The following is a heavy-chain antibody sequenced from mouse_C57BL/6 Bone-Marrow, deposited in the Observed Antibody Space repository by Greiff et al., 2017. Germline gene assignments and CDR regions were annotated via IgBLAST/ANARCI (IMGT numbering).Heavy chain of an antibody. CDR2: IHPSDSDT. Sequence: QVQLQQPGAELVKPGASVKVSCKASGYTFTSYWMHWVKQSPGQGLEWIGRIHPSDSDTNYNQKFKGKATLTVDKSSSTAYMQLSSLTSEDSAVYDGAIIYGSRYYYAMDYWGQGTSVTVSS. J-gene: IGHJ4*01. V-gene: IGHV1-74*01. CDR1: GYTFTSYW. CDR3: AIIYGSRYYYAMDY. D-gene: IGHD1-1*01.